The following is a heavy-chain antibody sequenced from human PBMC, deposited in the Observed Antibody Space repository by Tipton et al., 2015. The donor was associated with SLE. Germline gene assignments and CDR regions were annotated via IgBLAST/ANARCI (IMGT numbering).Heavy chain of an antibody. CDR2: IYYSGST. Sequence: TLSLTCIVSGDSISSSYWSWIRQPPGKGLEWIGYIYYSGSTYYNPSLQSRVAISLDTSKKQISLKLSSVTAADTAFYYCAGRGDYFDSWGQGTLVTVSS. CDR1: GDSISSSY. J-gene: IGHJ4*02. V-gene: IGHV4-59*06. CDR3: AGRGDYFDS.